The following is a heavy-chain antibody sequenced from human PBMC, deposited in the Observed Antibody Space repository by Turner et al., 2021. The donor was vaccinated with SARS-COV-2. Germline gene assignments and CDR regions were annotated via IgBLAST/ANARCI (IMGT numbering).Heavy chain of an antibody. V-gene: IGHV1-46*03. Sequence: QVQLVQSGDEVKKPGASVKVSCKASGYIFINYYIHWVRQAPGQGLEWVGIINPSGGGTRYAQKFRGRVTMTRDTSTSTVSMELSSLRSEDTAVYYCARGELWSFSSYDNWGQGTLVTVSS. J-gene: IGHJ4*02. CDR2: INPSGGGT. D-gene: IGHD3-10*01. CDR3: ARGELWSFSSYDN. CDR1: GYIFINYY.